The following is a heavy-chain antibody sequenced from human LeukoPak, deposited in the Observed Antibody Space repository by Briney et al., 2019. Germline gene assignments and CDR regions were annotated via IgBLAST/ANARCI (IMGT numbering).Heavy chain of an antibody. V-gene: IGHV4-39*01. D-gene: IGHD5-18*01. CDR2: IHYSGTT. Sequence: SETLSLTCSVSGGYIRTNTNYWGWNISNYWGWIRQPPGKGLEWIGSIHYSGTTYYHPSLQSRLTISVDTSKNQFSLKVTSVTAADTALYYCARQRDTASVGAFDIWGQGTLVTVSS. CDR1: GGYIRTNTNYWGWNISNY. CDR3: ARQRDTASVGAFDI. J-gene: IGHJ3*02.